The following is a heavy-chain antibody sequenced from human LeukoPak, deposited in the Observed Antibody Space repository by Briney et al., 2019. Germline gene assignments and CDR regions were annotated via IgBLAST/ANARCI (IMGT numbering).Heavy chain of an antibody. CDR3: ARQVAATGDFDY. J-gene: IGHJ4*02. V-gene: IGHV5-51*01. Sequence: GESLKISCKGSGYVFTSYWIGWVRQMPGKGLEWMGVIYPGDSDTRYSPSFQGQVTISADKSISTAYLQWSTLKASDTAMYYCARQVAATGDFDYWGQGTLVTVSS. D-gene: IGHD6-13*01. CDR1: GYVFTSYW. CDR2: IYPGDSDT.